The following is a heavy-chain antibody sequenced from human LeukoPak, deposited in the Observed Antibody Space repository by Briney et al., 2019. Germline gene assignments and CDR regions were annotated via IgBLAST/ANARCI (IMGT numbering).Heavy chain of an antibody. J-gene: IGHJ5*02. CDR2: IYTSGST. D-gene: IGHD3-10*01. CDR3: ARGIRLGYGSGRDWFDP. CDR1: GGLISSYY. Sequence: SETLSLTCTVSGGLISSYYWSWIRQPAGKGLEWIGRIYTSGSTNYNPSLKSRVTMSVDTSKNQFSLKLNSVTAADTAVYYCARGIRLGYGSGRDWFDPWGQGTLVTVPS. V-gene: IGHV4-4*07.